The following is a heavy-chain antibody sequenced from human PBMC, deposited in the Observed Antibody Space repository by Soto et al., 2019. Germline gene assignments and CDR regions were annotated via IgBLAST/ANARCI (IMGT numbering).Heavy chain of an antibody. V-gene: IGHV1-24*01. J-gene: IGHJ2*01. CDR1: GYTLTELS. D-gene: IGHD3-22*01. CDR3: ATGTTMIIVPYWGWYFDL. CDR2: FDPEDGET. Sequence: QVQLVQSGAEVKKPGASVKVSCKVSGYTLTELSMHWVRQAPGKGLEWMGGFDPEDGETIYPQKFQGRGTMTEDTSTDTPYMELSSLTSDDTAVYYCATGTTMIIVPYWGWYFDLWGRGTLVTVSS.